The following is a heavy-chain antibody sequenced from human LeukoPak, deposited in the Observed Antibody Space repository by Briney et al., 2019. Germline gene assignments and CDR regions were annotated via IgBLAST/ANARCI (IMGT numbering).Heavy chain of an antibody. J-gene: IGHJ4*02. D-gene: IGHD3-22*01. CDR3: ARGRTDSSVYYFDY. CDR1: GFTFSSYG. CDR2: IWYDGSNK. Sequence: GGSLRLSCAASGFTFSSYGMHWIRQAPGKGLEWVAVIWYDGSNKYYADSVKGRFTISRDNSKNTMYLQMNSLRAEDTAVYYCARGRTDSSVYYFDYWGQGTLVTVSS. V-gene: IGHV3-33*01.